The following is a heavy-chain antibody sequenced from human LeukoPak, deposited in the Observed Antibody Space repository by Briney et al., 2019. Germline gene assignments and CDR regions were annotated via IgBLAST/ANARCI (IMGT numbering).Heavy chain of an antibody. CDR1: GFTFSSYW. CDR3: ARSVALVTGTFGY. CDR2: INSDGSST. D-gene: IGHD2-15*01. J-gene: IGHJ4*02. Sequence: GGSLRLSCAASGFTFSSYWMHWVRQVPGKGLVWVSRINSDGSSTSYADSVKGRFTISRDNAKNTLDLQMNSLRAEDTGVYYCARSVALVTGTFGYWGQGTLVTVSS. V-gene: IGHV3-74*01.